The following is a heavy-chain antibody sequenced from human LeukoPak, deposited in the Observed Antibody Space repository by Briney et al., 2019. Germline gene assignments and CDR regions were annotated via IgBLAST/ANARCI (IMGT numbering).Heavy chain of an antibody. CDR2: ISAHNGNT. CDR3: ASAGYSSGWYPTPY. Sequence: ASVKVSCKASGHSFGNYGFSWVRQAPGQGLEWMGRISAHNGNTNYAQKFQGRVTMTTDTSTTTAYMELSRLRSDDTAVYYCASAGYSSGWYPTPYWGQGTLVTVSS. CDR1: GHSFGNYG. V-gene: IGHV1-18*01. D-gene: IGHD6-19*01. J-gene: IGHJ4*02.